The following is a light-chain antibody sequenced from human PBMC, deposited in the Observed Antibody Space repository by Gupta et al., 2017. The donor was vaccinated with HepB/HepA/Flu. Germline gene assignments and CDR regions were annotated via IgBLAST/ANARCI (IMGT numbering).Light chain of an antibody. J-gene: IGKJ3*01. CDR3: QETYDAPLVT. CDR1: QNVKNY. V-gene: IGKV1-39*01. CDR2: AAS. Sequence: DIQMTQSPSSLSASVGDRVTISCRTSQNVKNYLNWYQQKPGRAPRFLIFAASTLQSGVPSRFSGTGSGTDFNLTVSSLQPEDFATYYCQETYDAPLVTFGPGTKV.